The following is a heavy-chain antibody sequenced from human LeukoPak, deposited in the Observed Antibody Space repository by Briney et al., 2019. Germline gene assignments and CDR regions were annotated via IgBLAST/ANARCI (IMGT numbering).Heavy chain of an antibody. CDR1: GDSIGSYF. D-gene: IGHD1-26*01. Sequence: YPSETLSRTCTVSGDSIGSYFWSWIRQPPGKGLEWIGYNSGSTNYNPSLKSRVTILLDRSKNQFSLKLSSVTAADTAIYYCARGRGYGGNYLRSFDIWGQGTMVTVSS. CDR3: ARGRGYGGNYLRSFDI. CDR2: NSGST. V-gene: IGHV4-59*08. J-gene: IGHJ3*02.